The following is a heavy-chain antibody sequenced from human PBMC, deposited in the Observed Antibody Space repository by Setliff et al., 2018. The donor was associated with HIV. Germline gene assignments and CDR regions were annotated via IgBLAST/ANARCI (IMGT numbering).Heavy chain of an antibody. CDR1: GYTFTGYY. V-gene: IGHV1-2*02. J-gene: IGHJ3*02. D-gene: IGHD3-10*01. CDR2: INPNSGGT. CDR3: ARAPSLVHDAFDI. Sequence: GASVKVSCKASGYTFTGYYMHWVRQAPGQGLEWMGWINPNSGGTTYAQKFQGRVSISADKSTSTAYMELSSLRSEDTAVFYCARAPSLVHDAFDIWGQGTMVTVS.